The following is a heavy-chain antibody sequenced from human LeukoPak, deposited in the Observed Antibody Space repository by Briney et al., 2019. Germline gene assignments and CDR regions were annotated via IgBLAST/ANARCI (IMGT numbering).Heavy chain of an antibody. CDR3: ARDVLDVAAAGWGRPLDR. CDR1: GFTFSLYA. V-gene: IGHV3-23*01. D-gene: IGHD6-13*01. J-gene: IGHJ5*02. Sequence: PGGSLRLSCAASGFTFSLYAMTWVRQAPGKGLEWVSQISDGTGVTYYAQSVRGRFTISRDDSKSTLYLHMSGLRGEDTAVYYCARDVLDVAAAGWGRPLDRWGQGTRVTVSS. CDR2: ISDGTGVT.